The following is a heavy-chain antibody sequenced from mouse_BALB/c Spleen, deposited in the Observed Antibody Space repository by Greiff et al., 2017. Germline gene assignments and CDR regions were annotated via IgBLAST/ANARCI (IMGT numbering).Heavy chain of an antibody. J-gene: IGHJ4*01. Sequence: EVMLVESGGGLVQPGGSLRLSCATSGFTFTDYYMSWVRQPPGKALEWMGFIRNKASGYTTEYSATVKGRFTISRDNSKSFLYLQMNTVRAEDSANCYCARDDNYYAMDYWGQGTSVTVSS. CDR1: GFTFTDYY. V-gene: IGHV7-3*02. CDR3: ARDDNYYAMDY. CDR2: IRNKASGYTT. D-gene: IGHD1-3*01.